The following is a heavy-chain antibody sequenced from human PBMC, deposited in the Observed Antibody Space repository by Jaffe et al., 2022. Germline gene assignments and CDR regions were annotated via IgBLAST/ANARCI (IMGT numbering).Heavy chain of an antibody. CDR3: ARALHALTLVATSGY. D-gene: IGHD5-12*01. CDR1: GGTFSSYA. V-gene: IGHV1-69*06. CDR2: IIPIFGTA. J-gene: IGHJ4*02. Sequence: QVQLVQSGAEVKKPGSSVKVSCKASGGTFSSYAINWVRQAPGQGFEWMGGIIPIFGTANYAQEFQGRVTMTADKETGTAYMELSSLRSEDTAVYYCARALHALTLVATSGYWGQGSLVSVSS.